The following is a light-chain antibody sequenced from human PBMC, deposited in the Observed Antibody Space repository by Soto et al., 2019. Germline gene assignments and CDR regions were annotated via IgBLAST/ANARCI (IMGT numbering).Light chain of an antibody. CDR1: QSVSSSY. CDR2: GAS. V-gene: IGKV3-20*01. J-gene: IGKJ1*01. Sequence: EIVLTQSPGTLSLSPGERGTLSCRASQSVSSSYLAWYQQKPGQAPRLLIYGASIRATGIPDRFSGSGSGTDFTLTISRLEPEDFAVYYCQQYHNSLWTFGQGTKVDIK. CDR3: QQYHNSLWT.